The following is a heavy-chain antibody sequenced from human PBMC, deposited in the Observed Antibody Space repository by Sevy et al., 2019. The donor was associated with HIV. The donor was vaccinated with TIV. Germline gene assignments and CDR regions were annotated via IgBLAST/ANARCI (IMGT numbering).Heavy chain of an antibody. J-gene: IGHJ4*02. CDR2: IKSKTDGGTT. V-gene: IGHV3-15*01. CDR3: TAIVVVPAEL. D-gene: IGHD2-2*01. CDR1: GFTFSSYA. Sequence: GGSLRLSCAASGFTFSSYAVSWVRQAPGKGLEWVGRIKSKTDGGTTDYAAPVKGRLTISRDDSKNTLYLQMNSLKTEDTAVYYCTAIVVVPAELWGQGTLVTVSS.